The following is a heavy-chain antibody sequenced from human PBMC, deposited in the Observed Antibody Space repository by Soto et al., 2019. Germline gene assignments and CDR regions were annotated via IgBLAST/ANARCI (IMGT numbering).Heavy chain of an antibody. CDR1: GFTFSSYS. Sequence: EVQLVESGGGLVKPGGSLRLSCAASGFTFSSYSMNWVRQAPGKGLEWVSSISSSSSYIYYADSVKGRFTISRDNAKNSLYLQMNSLRAEDTAVYYCATPIGLGYCSGGSCSPGSAFEIWGQGTMVTVSS. CDR3: ATPIGLGYCSGGSCSPGSAFEI. D-gene: IGHD2-15*01. CDR2: ISSSSSYI. J-gene: IGHJ3*02. V-gene: IGHV3-21*01.